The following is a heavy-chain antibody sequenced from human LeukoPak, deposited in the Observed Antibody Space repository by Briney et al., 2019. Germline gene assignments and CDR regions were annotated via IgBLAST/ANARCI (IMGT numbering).Heavy chain of an antibody. J-gene: IGHJ5*02. CDR2: INPNSGGT. CDR3: ARESPRGGGFDP. V-gene: IGHV1-2*02. CDR1: GYTFTGYY. Sequence: ASVKVSCKASGYTFTGYYMHWVRQAPGQGLEWMGWINPNSGGTNYAQKFQGRVTMTRDTSISTAYMELSRLRSDDTAVYYCARESPRGGGFDPWGQGTLVTVSS. D-gene: IGHD1-26*01.